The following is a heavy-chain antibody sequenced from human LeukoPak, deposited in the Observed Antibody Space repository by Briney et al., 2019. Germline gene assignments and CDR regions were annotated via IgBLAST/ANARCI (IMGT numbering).Heavy chain of an antibody. CDR3: ARGNFWSGQTEYTWFDP. V-gene: IGHV4-59*01. Sequence: SETLSLTCTVSGGSISSYYWSWIRQPPGKGLEWIGYIYYSGSTNYNPSLKSRVTISVDTSKNQFSLKLSSVTAADTAVYYCARGNFWSGQTEYTWFDPWGQGTLVTVSS. CDR2: IYYSGST. J-gene: IGHJ5*02. D-gene: IGHD3-3*01. CDR1: GGSISSYY.